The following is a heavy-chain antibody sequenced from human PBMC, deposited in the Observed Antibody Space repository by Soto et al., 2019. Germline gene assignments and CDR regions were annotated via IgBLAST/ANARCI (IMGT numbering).Heavy chain of an antibody. D-gene: IGHD6-19*01. CDR2: VYVTGTT. CDR3: ARDGDYNSGWYSFDY. V-gene: IGHV4-4*07. CDR1: GGSISNYF. Sequence: SETLSLTCTVSGGSISNYFWSWIRQPAGKGMEWIGRVYVTGTTNYNPSLKSRVTMSVDASQNQVSLRLSSVTAADTAVYYCARDGDYNSGWYSFDYWGQGTLVTVSS. J-gene: IGHJ4*02.